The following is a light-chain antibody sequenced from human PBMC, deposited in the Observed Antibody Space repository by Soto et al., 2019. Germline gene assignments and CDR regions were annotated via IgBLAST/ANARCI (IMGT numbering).Light chain of an antibody. J-gene: IGKJ2*01. V-gene: IGKV3-20*01. CDR3: QQYGSSPYT. CDR2: GAS. Sequence: EIVLTQSPGTLSLSPGERATLSCRARQSVSNSYLAWYQQKPGQAPRVLIYGASSRATGIPDRFSGSGSGTDFTLTISRLEPEDFAVYYCQQYGSSPYTFGQGTKLEIK. CDR1: QSVSNSY.